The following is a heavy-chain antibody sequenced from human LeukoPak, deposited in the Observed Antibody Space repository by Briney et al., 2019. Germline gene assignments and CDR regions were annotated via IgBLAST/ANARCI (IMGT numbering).Heavy chain of an antibody. J-gene: IGHJ4*02. CDR1: GFSFSRTW. CDR3: ATDGSYGLTY. V-gene: IGHV3-74*01. D-gene: IGHD3-16*01. Sequence: GGSLRLSCAASGFSFSRTWMHWVRQAPGKGLVWVSHINSDGISTTYADSVKGRFTISRDNTKDMVYLQMNSLRAEGTAVYYCATDGSYGLTYWGQGTLVTVSS. CDR2: INSDGIST.